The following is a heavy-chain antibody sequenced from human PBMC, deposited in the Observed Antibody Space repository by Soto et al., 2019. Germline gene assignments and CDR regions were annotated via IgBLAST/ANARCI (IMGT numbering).Heavy chain of an antibody. CDR2: INPNSGGT. V-gene: IGHV1-2*02. D-gene: IGHD5-18*01. Sequence: ASVKVSCKASGYTFTGYYMHWVRQAPGQGLEWMGWINPNSGGTNYAQKFQGRVTMTRDTSISTAYMELSRLRSDDTAVYYCARALGDTAMATLDCWGQGTLVTVSS. J-gene: IGHJ4*02. CDR3: ARALGDTAMATLDC. CDR1: GYTFTGYY.